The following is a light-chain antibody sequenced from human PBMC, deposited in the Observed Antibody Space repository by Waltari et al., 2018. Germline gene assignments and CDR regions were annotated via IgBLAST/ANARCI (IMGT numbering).Light chain of an antibody. Sequence: QSVLTQPPSASETPGQRVTISCSGGGSNIGSNSVNWYQQLPGTAPKLLIYRNSQRPSGVPDRFSGSKSGTSPSLAISGLQSEDEADYYCASWDDGLAGPVFGSRTKLTVL. V-gene: IGLV1-44*01. CDR2: RNS. CDR3: ASWDDGLAGPV. CDR1: GSNIGSNS. J-gene: IGLJ2*01.